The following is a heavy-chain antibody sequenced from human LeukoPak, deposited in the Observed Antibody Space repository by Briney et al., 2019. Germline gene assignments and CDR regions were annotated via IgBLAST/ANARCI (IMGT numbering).Heavy chain of an antibody. D-gene: IGHD3-10*01. J-gene: IGHJ4*02. CDR1: GYTLTELS. Sequence: GASVKVSCKVSGYTLTELSMHWVRQAPGKGLEWMGGFDPEDGETIYAQKFQGRVTMTEDTSTDTAYMELSSLRSEDTAVYYCATQVLLWFGEPYYFDYWGQGTLVSVSS. CDR3: ATQVLLWFGEPYYFDY. CDR2: FDPEDGET. V-gene: IGHV1-24*01.